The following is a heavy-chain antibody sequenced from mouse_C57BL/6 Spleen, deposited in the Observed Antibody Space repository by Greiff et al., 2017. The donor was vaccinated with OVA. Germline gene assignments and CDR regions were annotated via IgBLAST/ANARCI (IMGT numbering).Heavy chain of an antibody. CDR1: GFTFSSYA. CDR2: ISDGGSYT. J-gene: IGHJ3*01. D-gene: IGHD1-1*01. V-gene: IGHV5-4*01. Sequence: EVHLVESGGGLVKPGGSLKLSCAASGFTFSSYAMSWVRQTPEKRLEWVATISDGGSYTYYPDNVKGRFTISRDNAKNNLYLQMSHLKSEDTAMYYCARKGAYGSSSGFAYWGQGTLVTVSA. CDR3: ARKGAYGSSSGFAY.